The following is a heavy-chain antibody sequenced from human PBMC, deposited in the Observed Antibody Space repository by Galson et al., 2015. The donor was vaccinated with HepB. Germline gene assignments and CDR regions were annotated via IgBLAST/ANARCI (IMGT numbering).Heavy chain of an antibody. J-gene: IGHJ4*02. V-gene: IGHV1-24*01. CDR3: ATDAGAYYYFDY. CDR2: FDPEDGET. Sequence: SVKVSCKVSGYTLTELSMHWVRQAPGKGLEWMGGFDPEDGETIYAQKFQGRVTMTEDTSTDTAYMELSSLRSEDTAVYYCATDAGAYYYFDYWGQGTLVTVSS. D-gene: IGHD1-26*01. CDR1: GYTLTELS.